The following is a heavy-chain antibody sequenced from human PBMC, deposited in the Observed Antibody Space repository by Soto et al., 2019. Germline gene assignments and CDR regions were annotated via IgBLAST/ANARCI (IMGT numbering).Heavy chain of an antibody. J-gene: IGHJ3*02. CDR2: INPSGGSP. CDR3: ARAQFYGGNTGDACDI. Sequence: QVQLVQSGAEVKKPGASVKVCCKASGYTFTNYYIHWVRQAPGQGLEWLGIINPSGGSPSYAQKFQGRDTMTSDTSTSTVYMELRCLRSEDTAVYYCARAQFYGGNTGDACDIWGQGTMVTVSS. V-gene: IGHV1-46*01. D-gene: IGHD4-17*01. CDR1: GYTFTNYY.